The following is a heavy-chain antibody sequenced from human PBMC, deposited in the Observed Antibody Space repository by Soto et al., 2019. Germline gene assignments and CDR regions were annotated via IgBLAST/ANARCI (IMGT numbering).Heavy chain of an antibody. J-gene: IGHJ6*02. CDR2: ISAYNGNT. V-gene: IGHV1-18*01. Sequence: ASVKVSCKASGYTFASYAISWMRQAPGQGLEWMGWISAYNGNTNYAQKLQGRVTMTTDTSTSTAYMELRSLRSDDTAVYYCARRNWNYGFYYYGMDVWGQGTTVTVSS. CDR3: ARRNWNYGFYYYGMDV. D-gene: IGHD1-7*01. CDR1: GYTFASYA.